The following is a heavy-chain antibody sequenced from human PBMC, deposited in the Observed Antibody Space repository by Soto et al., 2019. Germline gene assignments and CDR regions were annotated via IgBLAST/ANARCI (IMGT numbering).Heavy chain of an antibody. Sequence: PWWSLRLSCSASVFTFDAYAMHWFRQAPGKGLEWVSVISWDGGTAFYADSVKGRFTVSRDNSKNSLYLQMNSLRVDDSALYYCARDAPRYCSSSSCSTGFDPWGQGTLVTVSS. V-gene: IGHV3-43D*04. D-gene: IGHD2-15*01. J-gene: IGHJ5*02. CDR1: VFTFDAYA. CDR2: ISWDGGTA. CDR3: ARDAPRYCSSSSCSTGFDP.